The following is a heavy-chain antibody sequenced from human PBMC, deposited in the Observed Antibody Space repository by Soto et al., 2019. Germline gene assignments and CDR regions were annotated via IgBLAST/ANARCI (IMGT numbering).Heavy chain of an antibody. J-gene: IGHJ5*02. CDR3: AVRSSLASVQIVVGKISNYNCFDP. Sequence: QLQLQESGPGLVKPSETLSLTCTVSNGSISTPIYYWGWMRQPPGTGLEWIGSIYHRGNTYYNPSLQGRVTTSVDTSKNQFSLKLTCVTVADTAVYFCAVRSSLASVQIVVGKISNYNCFDPWGQGTLVTVSS. V-gene: IGHV4-39*01. CDR2: IYHRGNT. CDR1: NGSISTPIYY. D-gene: IGHD1-1*01.